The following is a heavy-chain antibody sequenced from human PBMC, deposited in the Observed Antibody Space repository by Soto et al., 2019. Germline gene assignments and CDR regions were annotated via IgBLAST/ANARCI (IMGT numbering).Heavy chain of an antibody. CDR3: ARNKPQKFVGSNYYYGMDV. CDR1: GYTFTSFG. D-gene: IGHD3-10*01. Sequence: QLHLVQSGAEVKKPGASVKVSCTASGYTFTSFGVSWVRQVPGQGLEWMGWISGYNGDTDYAQKFQGRVTMTTDRYTTTANRGLRSLGSDDRPVYYCARNKPQKFVGSNYYYGMDVGGQGPRVTV. V-gene: IGHV1-18*04. CDR2: ISGYNGDT. J-gene: IGHJ6*02.